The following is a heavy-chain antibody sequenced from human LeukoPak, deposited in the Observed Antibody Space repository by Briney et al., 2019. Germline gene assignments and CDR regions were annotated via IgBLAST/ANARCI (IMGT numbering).Heavy chain of an antibody. D-gene: IGHD3-10*01. CDR3: ARGGWNMVRGKYYYYYYYMDV. CDR2: INPNSGGT. J-gene: IGHJ6*03. CDR1: GYTFTGYY. V-gene: IGHV1-2*02. Sequence: ASVKVSCKASGYTFTGYYMHWVRQAPGQGLEWMGWINPNSGGTNYAQKFQGRVTMTRDTSISTAYMELSRLRSDDTAVYYCARGGWNMVRGKYYYYYYYMDVWGKGTTVTISS.